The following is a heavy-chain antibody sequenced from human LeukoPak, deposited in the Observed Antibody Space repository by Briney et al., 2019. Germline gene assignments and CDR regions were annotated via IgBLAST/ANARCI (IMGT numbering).Heavy chain of an antibody. CDR1: GGSISSSSYY. J-gene: IGHJ4*02. Sequence: SETLSLTCTVPGGSISSSSYYWGWIRQPPGKGLEWIGSIYYSGSTYYNPSLKSRVTISVDTSKNQFSLKLSSVTAADTAVYYCARGLFRSDYFDYWGQGTLVTVSS. V-gene: IGHV4-39*01. CDR3: ARGLFRSDYFDY. D-gene: IGHD2-15*01. CDR2: IYYSGST.